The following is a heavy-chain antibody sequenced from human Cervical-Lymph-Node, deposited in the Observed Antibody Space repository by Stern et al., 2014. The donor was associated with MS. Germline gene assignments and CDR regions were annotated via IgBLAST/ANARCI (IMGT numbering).Heavy chain of an antibody. D-gene: IGHD2-21*02. CDR1: GFTFSSYA. CDR2: IRGSGGRI. Sequence: EVQLVESGGGLVQPGGSLRLSCATSGFTFSSYAMNWVRQAPGKGLEWVSCIRGSGGRIDYADPGKGRFTISRDNSKDTLYLQMNSLRAEDTAVYYCAKDRSGGGDCYSNWFDPWGQGTLVTVSS. J-gene: IGHJ5*02. V-gene: IGHV3-23*04. CDR3: AKDRSGGGDCYSNWFDP.